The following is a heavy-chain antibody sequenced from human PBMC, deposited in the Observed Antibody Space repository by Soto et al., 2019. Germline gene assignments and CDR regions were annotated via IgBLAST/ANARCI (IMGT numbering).Heavy chain of an antibody. CDR3: ASLKDYYFHF. J-gene: IGHJ4*02. CDR1: GGSISSGGYY. CDR2: ISSKGIT. Sequence: QVQLQESGPGLVKPSQTLSLTCTVSGGSISSGGYYWSWIRQHPEKGLEWIGYISSKGITYYNPSLESRFTISWDTSKNQFSLMLPSVTAADTAVYYWASLKDYYFHFWGQGTLVTVSS. V-gene: IGHV4-31*03.